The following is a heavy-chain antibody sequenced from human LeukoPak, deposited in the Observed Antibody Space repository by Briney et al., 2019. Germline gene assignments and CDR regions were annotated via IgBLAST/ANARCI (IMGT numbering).Heavy chain of an antibody. CDR3: ARNGYSYGSTYWYFDL. CDR2: IYHSGSP. D-gene: IGHD5-18*01. Sequence: SETLSLTCTVSGDSINSLDLWSWVRQPPGKGLEWIGEIYHSGSPNYNPSLKSRVTISLDKSKNQFSLKLNSVTAADTAVYYCARNGYSYGSTYWYFDLWGRGTLVTVSS. CDR1: GDSINSLDL. V-gene: IGHV4-4*02. J-gene: IGHJ2*01.